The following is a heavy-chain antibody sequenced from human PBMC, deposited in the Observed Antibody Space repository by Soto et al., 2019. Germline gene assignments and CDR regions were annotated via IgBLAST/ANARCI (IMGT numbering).Heavy chain of an antibody. Sequence: QVQLVQSGAEVKKPGSSVKVSCEASGGTFNTHAISWVRQAPGQGLEWMGGIIPIFGKANYAQKFQGRVTITADESTKTDKIKLRGMRSEDTAMYYCARDKNWAGKFGRSTSYNSMDVGGQVTTVTV. CDR3: ARDKNWAGKFGRSTSYNSMDV. CDR1: GGTFNTHA. D-gene: IGHD3-10*01. J-gene: IGHJ6*02. CDR2: IIPIFGKA. V-gene: IGHV1-69*01.